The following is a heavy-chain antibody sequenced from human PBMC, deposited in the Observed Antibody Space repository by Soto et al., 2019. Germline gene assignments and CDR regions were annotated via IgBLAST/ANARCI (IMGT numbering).Heavy chain of an antibody. D-gene: IGHD3-10*02. CDR2: INPTTGGP. J-gene: IGHJ5*01. CDR3: AYYGRGRPRASLVWSGEFVS. CDR1: GYTFTAHY. Sequence: QLVQSGAEVQKPGASVKVSCEAAGYTFTAHYIHWVRQAPRQGLEWMGWINPTTGGPNYAEKFEGRVTMTRDTSTSTSDMELGALTSDDMTAYDCAYYGRGRPRASLVWSGEFVSWGQGTLVSVSS. V-gene: IGHV1-2*02.